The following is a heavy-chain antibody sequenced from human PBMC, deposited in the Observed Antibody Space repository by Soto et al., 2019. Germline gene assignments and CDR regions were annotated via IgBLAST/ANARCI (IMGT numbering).Heavy chain of an antibody. CDR3: AREPYVIVGAPRLVFNEAFDI. D-gene: IGHD1-26*01. CDR2: ISVHNGNT. Sequence: QVQLVQSGPEVTKPGASVKVSCKASGYTFPNYGLSWVRQAPGQGLEWMGWISVHNGNTKYVQNLQGRVTMTADTSTSTAYMELRSLTSDDTAVYYCAREPYVIVGAPRLVFNEAFDIWGQGTMITVSS. V-gene: IGHV1-18*04. J-gene: IGHJ3*02. CDR1: GYTFPNYG.